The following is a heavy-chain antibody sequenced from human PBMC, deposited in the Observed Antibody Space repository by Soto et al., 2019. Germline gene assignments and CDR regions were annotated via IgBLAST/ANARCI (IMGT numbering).Heavy chain of an antibody. CDR1: GGTFSSYA. CDR3: ARDPNYYDSSGYYYWFDP. V-gene: IGHV1-69*13. D-gene: IGHD3-22*01. CDR2: IIPIFGTA. J-gene: IGHJ5*02. Sequence: WASVKVSCKASGGTFSSYAISWVRQAPGQGLEWMGGIIPIFGTANYAQKFQGRVTITADESTSTAYMELSSLRSEDTAVYYCARDPNYYDSSGYYYWFDPWGQGTLVTVSS.